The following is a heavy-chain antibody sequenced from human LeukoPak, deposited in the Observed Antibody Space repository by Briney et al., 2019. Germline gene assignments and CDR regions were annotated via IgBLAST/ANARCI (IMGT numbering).Heavy chain of an antibody. CDR1: GFTFDDYA. Sequence: PGGSLGLSCAASGFTFDDYAMHWVRQAPGKGLEWVSGISWNSGSIGYADSVKGRFTISRDNAKNSLYLQMNSLRAEDTALYYCAKDRGGPRTYYYGSGSYNFDYWGQGTLVTVSS. CDR3: AKDRGGPRTYYYGSGSYNFDY. D-gene: IGHD3-10*01. V-gene: IGHV3-9*01. CDR2: ISWNSGSI. J-gene: IGHJ4*02.